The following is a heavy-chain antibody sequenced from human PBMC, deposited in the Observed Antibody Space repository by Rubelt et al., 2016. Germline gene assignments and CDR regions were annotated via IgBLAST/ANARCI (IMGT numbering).Heavy chain of an antibody. CDR3: ARELGLTINF. V-gene: IGHV3-21*01. Sequence: VQLVESGGGVVQPGRSLRLSCAASGFTFSSYGMHWVRQAPGKGLEWVASISSSRTYIYYADSVRGRFTISRDDTKKSVFLQMNSLRVDDTGVYYCARELGLTINFWGQGTLVAVSS. CDR1: GFTFSSYG. CDR2: ISSSRTYI. D-gene: IGHD5-12*01. J-gene: IGHJ1*01.